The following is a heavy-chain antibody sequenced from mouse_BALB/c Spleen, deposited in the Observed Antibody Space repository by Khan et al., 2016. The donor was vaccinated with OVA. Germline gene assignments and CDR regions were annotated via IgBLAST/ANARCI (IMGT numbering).Heavy chain of an antibody. D-gene: IGHD1-1*02. CDR2: IKPDSSTI. CDR1: GFDFSRYW. V-gene: IGHV4-1*02. CDR3: VRARSIYYGNYFDY. J-gene: IGHJ2*01. Sequence: EVKLLESGGGLVQPGGSLKLSCAASGFDFSRYWMNWVRQAPGKGLEWIGEIKPDSSTIKYTPSLKDKFIISRDNAKNTLYLQMSKVRSEDTALYYCVRARSIYYGNYFDYWGQGTTLTVSS.